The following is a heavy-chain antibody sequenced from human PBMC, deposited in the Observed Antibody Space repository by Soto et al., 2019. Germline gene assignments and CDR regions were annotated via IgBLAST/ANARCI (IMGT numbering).Heavy chain of an antibody. V-gene: IGHV1-69*01. J-gene: IGHJ6*02. CDR2: IIPGFGTA. CDR3: ARDDSLRGFVETNYYYGMDV. D-gene: IGHD3-10*01. CDR1: GGTFSSYA. Sequence: QVQLVQSGAEVKKPGSSVKLSCKASGGTFSSYAISWVRQAPGQGLEWMGGIIPGFGTANYAQKFQGRVTITADESTSTAYMEMSILRSEDTAVYYCARDDSLRGFVETNYYYGMDVWGQGTTVTVSS.